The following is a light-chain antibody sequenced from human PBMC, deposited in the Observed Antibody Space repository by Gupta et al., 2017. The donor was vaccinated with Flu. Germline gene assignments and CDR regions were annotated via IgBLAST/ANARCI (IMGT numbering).Light chain of an antibody. CDR3: QKYGNSPIT. CDR2: GAS. CDR1: QSVGSSY. Sequence: EIVFTQSPGILSLSPGELATLSCRASQSVGSSYLAWYQQKPGQAPSLLIYGASSRASGIPDRFSGSGSGTXFTLTIXRLEPEDFAVYYCQKYGNSPITFGXGTKVEI. J-gene: IGKJ4*01. V-gene: IGKV3-20*01.